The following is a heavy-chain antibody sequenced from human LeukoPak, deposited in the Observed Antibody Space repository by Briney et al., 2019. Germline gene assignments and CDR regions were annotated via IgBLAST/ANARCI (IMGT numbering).Heavy chain of an antibody. D-gene: IGHD3-10*01. Sequence: GGSLRLSCAASGFTFSSYWMSWVRQAPGKGLEWVSAISDSGGSTYYADSVKGRFTISRDNSKNTLYLQMNSLRAEDTAVYYCAKVLALGVREFDPWGQGTLVTVSS. V-gene: IGHV3-23*01. CDR1: GFTFSSYW. CDR3: AKVLALGVREFDP. J-gene: IGHJ5*02. CDR2: ISDSGGST.